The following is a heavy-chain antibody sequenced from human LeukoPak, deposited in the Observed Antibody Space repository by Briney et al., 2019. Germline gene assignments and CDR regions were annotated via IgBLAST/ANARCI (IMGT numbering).Heavy chain of an antibody. CDR1: GGSISSSSYY. V-gene: IGHV4-39*01. D-gene: IGHD2-15*01. Sequence: KSSETLSLTCSVSGGSISSSSYYWGWIRQPPGKGLEWIGSIYYSGTTYYNPSLKSRVTISVDTSKNQFSLKLTSVTAADTAVFYCARHIRRSAGKCNWFDPWGQGTLVTVSS. CDR3: ARHIRRSAGKCNWFDP. CDR2: IYYSGTT. J-gene: IGHJ5*02.